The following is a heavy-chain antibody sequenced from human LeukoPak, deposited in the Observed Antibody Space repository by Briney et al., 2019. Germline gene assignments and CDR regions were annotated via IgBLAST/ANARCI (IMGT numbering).Heavy chain of an antibody. CDR3: ARNRWFGELSHFDY. CDR2: ISAYNGNT. J-gene: IGHJ4*02. V-gene: IGHV1-18*01. Sequence: ASVKVSCKASGYTFTSYGISRVRQAPGQGLEWMGWISAYNGNTNYAQKLQGRVTMTTDTSTSTAYMELRSLRSDDTAVYYCARNRWFGELSHFDYWGQGTLVTVSS. D-gene: IGHD3-10*01. CDR1: GYTFTSYG.